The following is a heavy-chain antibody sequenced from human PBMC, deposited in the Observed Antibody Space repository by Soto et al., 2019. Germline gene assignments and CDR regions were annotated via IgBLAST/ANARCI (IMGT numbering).Heavy chain of an antibody. CDR2: INAGNGNT. V-gene: IGHV1-3*01. CDR3: ARDYYDFWSGYSSSNYGMDV. CDR1: GYSFTTYA. D-gene: IGHD3-3*01. J-gene: IGHJ6*02. Sequence: QVQLVQSGAEVKKPGASVKVSCQASGYSFTTYAMNWVRQAPGQSLEWMGWINAGNGNTKYSPKSRSRVTITGDTSASTAYMELSSLRSEDTAVYYCARDYYDFWSGYSSSNYGMDVWGQGTTVTVSS.